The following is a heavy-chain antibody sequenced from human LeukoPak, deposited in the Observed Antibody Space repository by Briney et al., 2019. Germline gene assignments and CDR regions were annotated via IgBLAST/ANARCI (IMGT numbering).Heavy chain of an antibody. V-gene: IGHV3-30-3*01. D-gene: IGHD1-26*01. Sequence: GGSLRLSCAASGFSFSTYAIHWLRQAPGKGLEWVAVISYDGSNKYYAGSVQGRFTISRDNSKNTLYLQMNSLRAEDTAVYYCARDRESGSYFDYWGQGTLVTVSS. J-gene: IGHJ4*02. CDR3: ARDRESGSYFDY. CDR2: ISYDGSNK. CDR1: GFSFSTYA.